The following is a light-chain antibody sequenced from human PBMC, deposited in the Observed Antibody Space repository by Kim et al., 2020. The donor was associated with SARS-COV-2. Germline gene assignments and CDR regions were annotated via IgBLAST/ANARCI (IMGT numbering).Light chain of an antibody. J-gene: IGLJ3*02. Sequence: NFMLTQPHSVSDSPGKTVTISCTRSSGSIASNYVQWYQQRPGSAPTPVIYEDNQRPSGVPERFSGSIDSSSNSASLTISGLKTEDEADYYCQSYESNFWVFGGGTQLTVL. V-gene: IGLV6-57*03. CDR3: QSYESNFWV. CDR1: SGSIASNY. CDR2: EDN.